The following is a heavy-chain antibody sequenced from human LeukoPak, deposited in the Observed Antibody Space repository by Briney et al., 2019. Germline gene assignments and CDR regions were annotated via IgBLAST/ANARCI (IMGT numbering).Heavy chain of an antibody. D-gene: IGHD3-22*01. J-gene: IGHJ4*02. V-gene: IGHV3-23*01. Sequence: GGSLRLSCAASGFTFSSYAMSWVRQAPGKGLEWVSAISGSGGSTYYADSVKGRFTISRDNSKNTLYLQMNSLRAEDTAVYYCARDYYYDSSGYPRFDYWGQGTLVTVSS. CDR3: ARDYYYDSSGYPRFDY. CDR2: ISGSGGST. CDR1: GFTFSSYA.